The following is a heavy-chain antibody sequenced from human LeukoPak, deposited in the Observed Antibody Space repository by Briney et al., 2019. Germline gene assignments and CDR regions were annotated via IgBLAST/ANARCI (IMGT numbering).Heavy chain of an antibody. CDR2: IKTDGSHT. Sequence: PGGSLRLSCAASGFTFSRYWMTWVRQAPGKGLEWVANIKTDGSHTYYVDFVKGRFTISRDNAKNLLFLQLGSLRADDTGVYYCARASMGGRDYHLDSWGQGTLVTVSS. CDR1: GFTFSRYW. CDR3: ARASMGGRDYHLDS. J-gene: IGHJ4*02. D-gene: IGHD4/OR15-4a*01. V-gene: IGHV3-7*01.